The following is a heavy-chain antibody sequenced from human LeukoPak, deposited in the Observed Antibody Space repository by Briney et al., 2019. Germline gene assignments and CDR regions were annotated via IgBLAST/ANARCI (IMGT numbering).Heavy chain of an antibody. CDR1: GYSIGTDYY. V-gene: IGHV4-38-2*02. J-gene: IGHJ5*02. Sequence: SETLSLTCTVSGYSIGTDYYWGWIRQPPGKGLEWIGSIYNSGSTYYNPSLKSRITISVDTSKNQFSLKLSSVTAADTAVYYCARNSSSSSPPERYNWFNPWGQGTLVTVSS. CDR3: ARNSSSSSPPERYNWFNP. CDR2: IYNSGST. D-gene: IGHD6-6*01.